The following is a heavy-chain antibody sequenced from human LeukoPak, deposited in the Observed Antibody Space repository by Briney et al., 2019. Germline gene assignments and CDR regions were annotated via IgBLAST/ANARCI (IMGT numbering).Heavy chain of an antibody. Sequence: ASVKVSCKASGGTFSSYAISWVRQAPGQGLEWMGWISAYNGNTNYAQKLQGRVTMTTDTSTSTAYMELRSLRSDDTAVYYCARGYSYGSVNFQHWGQGTLVTVSS. CDR3: ARGYSYGSVNFQH. V-gene: IGHV1-18*01. D-gene: IGHD5-18*01. J-gene: IGHJ1*01. CDR1: GGTFSSYA. CDR2: ISAYNGNT.